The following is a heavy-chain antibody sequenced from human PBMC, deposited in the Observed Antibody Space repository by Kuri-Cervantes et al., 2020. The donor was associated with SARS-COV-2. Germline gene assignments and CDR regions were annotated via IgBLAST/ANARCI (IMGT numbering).Heavy chain of an antibody. V-gene: IGHV1-69*13. CDR1: GGTFSSYA. CDR2: IIPIFGTA. Sequence: SVKVSCKASGGTFSSYAISWVRQAPGQGLEWMGGIIPIFGTANHAQKFQGRVTITADESPSTAYMELSSLRSEDTAVYYCARDRVVPGDYYYYGMDVWGQGTTVTVSS. CDR3: ARDRVVPGDYYYYGMDV. J-gene: IGHJ6*02. D-gene: IGHD2-15*01.